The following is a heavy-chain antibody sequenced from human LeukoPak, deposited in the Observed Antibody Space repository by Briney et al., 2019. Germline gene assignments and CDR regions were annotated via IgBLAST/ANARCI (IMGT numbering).Heavy chain of an antibody. V-gene: IGHV5-51*01. J-gene: IGHJ4*02. CDR2: SYPGDSDT. CDR1: GYSFTSYW. CDR3: XRREIXAPXFDY. Sequence: GESLKISCKGSGYSFTSYWLGWVRQMPGKGLEGMGISYPGDSDTKYSTSFQGQVPISADKSISTAYLQWSSLKASDTAMYYCXRREIXAPXFDYWGQGTLVTVS. D-gene: IGHD1-26*01.